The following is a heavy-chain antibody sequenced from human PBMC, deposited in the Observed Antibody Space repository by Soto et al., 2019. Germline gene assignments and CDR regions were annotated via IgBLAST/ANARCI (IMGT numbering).Heavy chain of an antibody. D-gene: IGHD3-10*01. V-gene: IGHV3-33*01. CDR3: ARVLLLVRGHKKYGMDV. CDR2: IWYDGSNK. J-gene: IGHJ6*02. Sequence: GGSLRLSCAASGFTFSSYGMHWVRQAPGKGLEWVAVIWYDGSNKYYADSVKGRFTISRDNSKNTLYLQMNSLRAEDTAVYYCARVLLLVRGHKKYGMDVWGQGTTVTVSS. CDR1: GFTFSSYG.